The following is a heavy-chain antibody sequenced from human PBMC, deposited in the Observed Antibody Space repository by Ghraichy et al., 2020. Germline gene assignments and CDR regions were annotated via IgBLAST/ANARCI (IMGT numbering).Heavy chain of an antibody. CDR2: FHYSGSI. J-gene: IGHJ4*02. CDR1: GASISSTHFW. Sequence: SQTLSLTCTVSGASISSTHFWWGWIRQPPGKGLEWIGSFHYSGSIHYNPSLQSRVTISIDTPNNQFSLKLYSLTAADTAVYYCARPDISWGQGTLVTGSS. V-gene: IGHV4-39*01. CDR3: ARPDIS. D-gene: IGHD3-9*01.